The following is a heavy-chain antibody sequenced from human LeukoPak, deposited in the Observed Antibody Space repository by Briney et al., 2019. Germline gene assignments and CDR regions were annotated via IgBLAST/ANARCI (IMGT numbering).Heavy chain of an antibody. J-gene: IGHJ3*02. V-gene: IGHV3-21*01. D-gene: IGHD3-22*01. CDR2: ITSSSSYI. Sequence: GGSLRLSCAASGFTFSTYNMNWVSQAPGKGLEWVSTITSSSSYIYYGDSVKGRFAISRETAKNSLYLQMNCLRAEDTAVYYCARAPYDSTGYETPLAFDIWVHGTRVTVSS. CDR3: ARAPYDSTGYETPLAFDI. CDR1: GFTFSTYN.